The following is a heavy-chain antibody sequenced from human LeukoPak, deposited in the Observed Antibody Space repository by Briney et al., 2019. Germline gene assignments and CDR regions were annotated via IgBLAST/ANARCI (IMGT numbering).Heavy chain of an antibody. CDR3: AREIQSRADY. J-gene: IGHJ4*02. CDR1: GYTFASYG. Sequence: VSVKVSCKASGYTFASYGISWVRQAPGQGLEWMGWISVYNGNTNYAQKLQGRVTMTTDTSTSTAYMELRSLRSDDTAVYYCAREIQSRADYWGQGTLVTVSS. CDR2: ISVYNGNT. V-gene: IGHV1-18*01.